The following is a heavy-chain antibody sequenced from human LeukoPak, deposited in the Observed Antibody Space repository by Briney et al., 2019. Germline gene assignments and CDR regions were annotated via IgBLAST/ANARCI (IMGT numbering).Heavy chain of an antibody. Sequence: SVKVSCKASGGTFSSYAISWVRQAPGQGLEWMGRIIPIFGIANYAQKFQGRVTITADKSTSTAYMELSSLRSEDMAVYYCARDQVAGTGWFDYWGQGTLVTVSS. CDR1: GGTFSSYA. V-gene: IGHV1-69*04. J-gene: IGHJ4*02. D-gene: IGHD6-19*01. CDR3: ARDQVAGTGWFDY. CDR2: IIPIFGIA.